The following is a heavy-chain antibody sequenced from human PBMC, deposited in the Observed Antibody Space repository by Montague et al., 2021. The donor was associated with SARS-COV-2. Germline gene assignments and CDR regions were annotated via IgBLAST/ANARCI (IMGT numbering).Heavy chain of an antibody. CDR1: GGSIRSSNYY. D-gene: IGHD3-10*01. CDR3: ARDDIVLQGVTKGMDV. V-gene: IGHV4-39*07. Sequence: SETLSLTCTVSGGSIRSSNYYWGWIRQPPGKGLEWIGNMYYSGSTYYNPSLKSRVTISIDKTKNQFSLKLSSVTAADTSVYYCARDDIVLQGVTKGMDVWGQGTLVTVSS. J-gene: IGHJ6*02. CDR2: MYYSGST.